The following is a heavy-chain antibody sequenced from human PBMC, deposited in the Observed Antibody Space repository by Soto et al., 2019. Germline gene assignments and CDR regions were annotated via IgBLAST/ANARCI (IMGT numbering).Heavy chain of an antibody. J-gene: IGHJ4*02. Sequence: SETLSLTCGVSGDTISTGGYSWAWIRQPPGKAMEWIGHTYHSGNPYYNPSLKSRVIISVDNAQNSLYLQMNSLRAEDTALYFCARDFDADSRTDFDYWGQGTLVTVSS. D-gene: IGHD4-17*01. V-gene: IGHV4-30-2*01. CDR2: TYHSGNP. CDR3: ARDFDADSRTDFDY. CDR1: GDTISTGGYS.